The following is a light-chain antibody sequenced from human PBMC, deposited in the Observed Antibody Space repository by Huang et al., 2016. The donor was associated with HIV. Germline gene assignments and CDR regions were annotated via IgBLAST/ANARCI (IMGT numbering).Light chain of an antibody. CDR1: QNICSW. Sequence: DIQLTQSPSTLSASVGDRLTTTCRASQNICSWLAWYQQKPGKAPKLLIYKISSLESGVPSRFSGSGSVTKFTLTINSLQPDDIGTYYCQYGETFGQGSKVEVK. V-gene: IGKV1-5*03. CDR2: KIS. J-gene: IGKJ1*01. CDR3: QYGET.